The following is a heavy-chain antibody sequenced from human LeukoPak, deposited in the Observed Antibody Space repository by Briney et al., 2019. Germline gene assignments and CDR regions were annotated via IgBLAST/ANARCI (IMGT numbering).Heavy chain of an antibody. CDR2: ISYTGST. V-gene: IGHV4-59*01. CDR3: AKTAKYYYGSETYYFFEY. J-gene: IGHJ4*02. CDR1: GGSISRYY. Sequence: PSETLSLTCTVSGGSISRYYWSWIRQHPGNGLEWIGYISYTGSTTYNSSLKSRVTISLDTSQNQFSLKLTPVTPAHTAVYYCAKTAKYYYGSETYYFFEYWGQGTLVTVSS. D-gene: IGHD3-10*01.